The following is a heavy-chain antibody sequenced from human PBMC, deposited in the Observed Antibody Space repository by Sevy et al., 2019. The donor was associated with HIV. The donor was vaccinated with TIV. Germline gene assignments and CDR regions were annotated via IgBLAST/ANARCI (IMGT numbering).Heavy chain of an antibody. CDR1: GFTFSNYA. CDR3: AKASTIASAGGLFDC. D-gene: IGHD6-13*01. J-gene: IGHJ4*02. V-gene: IGHV3-23*01. Sequence: GGCLRLSCAASGFTFSNYAMNCVRQAPGKGLEWVSAISGSGGTTYYADSVKGRFTISRDNSKNTLYLQMSSLRAEDTAVYYCAKASTIASAGGLFDCWGQGTVVAVSS. CDR2: ISGSGGTT.